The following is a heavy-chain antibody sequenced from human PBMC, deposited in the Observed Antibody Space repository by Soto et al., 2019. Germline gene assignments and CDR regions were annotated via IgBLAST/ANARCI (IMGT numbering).Heavy chain of an antibody. V-gene: IGHV3-23*01. CDR3: AKDRRYYDFWSGYANWFDP. J-gene: IGHJ5*02. D-gene: IGHD3-3*01. CDR1: GFTFSSYA. Sequence: EVQLLESGGGLVQPGGSLRLSCAASGFTFSSYAMSWVRQAPGKGLEWVSAISGSGGSTYYADSVKGRFTISRDNSKNTLYLQMNSLRAEDTAVYYCAKDRRYYDFWSGYANWFDPWAQGTLVTVSS. CDR2: ISGSGGST.